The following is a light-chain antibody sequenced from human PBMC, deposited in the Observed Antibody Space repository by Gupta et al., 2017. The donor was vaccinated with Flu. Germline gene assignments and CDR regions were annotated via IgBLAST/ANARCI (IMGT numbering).Light chain of an antibody. CDR2: WAS. V-gene: IGKV4-1*01. CDR3: QQYYSTPGLT. Sequence: LGERATINCKSSQSVLYSSNNKNYLAWYQQKPGQPPKLLIYWASTRESGVPDRFSGSGSGTDFTLTISSLQAEDVAVYYCQQYYSTPGLTFGGGTKVEIK. CDR1: QSVLYSSNNKNY. J-gene: IGKJ4*01.